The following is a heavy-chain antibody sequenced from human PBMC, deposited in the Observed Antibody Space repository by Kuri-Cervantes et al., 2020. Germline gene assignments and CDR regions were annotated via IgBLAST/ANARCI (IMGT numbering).Heavy chain of an antibody. D-gene: IGHD3-10*01. J-gene: IGHJ4*02. Sequence: ASVKVSCKASGYTFTSYYMHWVRQAPGQGLEWMGIINPSGGSTSYAQKFQGRVTMTRDTSTSTVYMELSSLRAEDTAVYYCAGGYYYGSGSYYNAHYASDYWGQGTLVTVSS. CDR2: INPSGGST. CDR3: AGGYYYGSGSYYNAHYASDY. V-gene: IGHV1-46*01. CDR1: GYTFTSYY.